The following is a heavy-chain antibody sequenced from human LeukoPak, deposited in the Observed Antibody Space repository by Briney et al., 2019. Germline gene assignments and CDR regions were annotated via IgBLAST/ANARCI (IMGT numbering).Heavy chain of an antibody. V-gene: IGHV3-21*01. CDR3: AGVRYFDL. CDR1: GFTFNTYS. CDR2: ISSSSSYI. J-gene: IGHJ2*01. Sequence: GGSLRLSCAASGFTFNTYSMNWVRQAPGKGLEWVSSISSSSSYIYYADSVKGRFTITRDNAKNSLYLQMNSLRAEDTAVYYCAGVRYFDLWGRGALVTVSS.